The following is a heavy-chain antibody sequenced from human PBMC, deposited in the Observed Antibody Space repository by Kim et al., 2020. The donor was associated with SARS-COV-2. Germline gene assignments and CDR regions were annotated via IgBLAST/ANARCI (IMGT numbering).Heavy chain of an antibody. CDR2: ISSSSSYT. Sequence: GGSLRLSCAASGFTFSDYYMSWIRQAPGKGLEWVSYISSSSSYTNYADSVKGRFTISRDNAKNSLYLQMNSLRAEDTAVYYCAREIQTTVTTANWFDPWGQGTLVTVSS. D-gene: IGHD4-17*01. J-gene: IGHJ5*02. CDR1: GFTFSDYY. CDR3: AREIQTTVTTANWFDP. V-gene: IGHV3-11*05.